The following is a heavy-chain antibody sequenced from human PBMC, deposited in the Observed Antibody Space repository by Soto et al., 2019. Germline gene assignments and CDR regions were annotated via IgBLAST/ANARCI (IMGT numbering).Heavy chain of an antibody. V-gene: IGHV3-23*01. CDR3: AKEEMYYDFWSGYYCFDY. D-gene: IGHD3-3*01. Sequence: GGSLRLSCAASGFTFSSYAMSWVRQAPGKGLEWVSAISGSGGSTYYADSVKGRFTISRDNSKNTLYLQMNSLRAEDTAVYYCAKEEMYYDFWSGYYCFDYWGQGTLVTVSS. CDR1: GFTFSSYA. J-gene: IGHJ4*02. CDR2: ISGSGGST.